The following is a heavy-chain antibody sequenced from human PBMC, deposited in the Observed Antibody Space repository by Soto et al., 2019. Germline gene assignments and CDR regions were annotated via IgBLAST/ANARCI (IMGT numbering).Heavy chain of an antibody. J-gene: IGHJ4*02. Sequence: DVQLLESGGGLVQPEGSLRLSCAASGFTFSSYAMGWVRQGPGKGLEWVAVVSIGGSTHYADSVRGRFTISRDNSKNTLSLQMNSLTAEDPAVNFCAKRRGAGGHFDYWGQGALVTVSS. CDR2: VSIGGST. CDR1: GFTFSSYA. CDR3: AKRRGAGGHFDY. D-gene: IGHD2-15*01. V-gene: IGHV3-23*01.